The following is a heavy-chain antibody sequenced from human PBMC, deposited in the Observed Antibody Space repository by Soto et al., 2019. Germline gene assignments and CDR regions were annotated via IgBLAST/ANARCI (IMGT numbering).Heavy chain of an antibody. CDR2: ISGFTGNT. Sequence: QVQLVQSGAEVKKPGASVKVSCTASGYTFTSYGILWVRQAPGQGLEYMGWISGFTGNTYYPQRLQGRITMTTDTSTNTAYLELRSLTSDDTAVYYCARNAYGDFSDFWGQGTLVTVSS. D-gene: IGHD4-17*01. CDR1: GYTFTSYG. V-gene: IGHV1-18*04. CDR3: ARNAYGDFSDF. J-gene: IGHJ4*02.